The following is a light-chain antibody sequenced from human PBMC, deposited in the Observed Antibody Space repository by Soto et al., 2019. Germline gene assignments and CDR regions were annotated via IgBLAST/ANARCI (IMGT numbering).Light chain of an antibody. Sequence: QSALTQPRSVSGSPGQSVTISCTGTSSDVGSYNYVSWHQQHPGKAPKLVIYDVTQRPSGVPDRFSASKSGITASLTISGLQAEDEADYYCCSYAGSYTYVVFGGGTKLTVL. V-gene: IGLV2-11*01. CDR1: SSDVGSYNY. CDR2: DVT. J-gene: IGLJ2*01. CDR3: CSYAGSYTYVV.